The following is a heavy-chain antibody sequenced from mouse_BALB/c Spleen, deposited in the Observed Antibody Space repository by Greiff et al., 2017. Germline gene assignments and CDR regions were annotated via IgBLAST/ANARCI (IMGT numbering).Heavy chain of an antibody. CDR3: AREWDFDV. CDR2: IWSGGST. CDR1: GFSLTSYG. Sequence: VKLMESGPGLVQPSQSLSITCTVSGFSLTSYGVHWVRQSPGKGLEWLGVIWSGGSTDYNAAFISRLSISKDNSKSQVFFKMNSLQANDTAIYYCAREWDFDVWGAGTTVTVSS. J-gene: IGHJ1*01. V-gene: IGHV2-2*02.